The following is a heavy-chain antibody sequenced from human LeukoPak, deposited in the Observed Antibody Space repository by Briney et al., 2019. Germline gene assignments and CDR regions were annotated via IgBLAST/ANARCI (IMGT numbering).Heavy chain of an antibody. CDR1: GGTFRSYG. J-gene: IGHJ4*02. D-gene: IGHD5-24*01. CDR3: ARARDGYNYGFDY. V-gene: IGHV1-69*01. CDR2: IIPFFGTA. Sequence: SVKVSCKASGGTFRSYGISWVRQAPGQGLEWMGGIIPFFGTANYAQKFQGRVTITADESTSTAYMGLSSLRSEDTAVYYCARARDGYNYGFDYWGQGTLVTVSS.